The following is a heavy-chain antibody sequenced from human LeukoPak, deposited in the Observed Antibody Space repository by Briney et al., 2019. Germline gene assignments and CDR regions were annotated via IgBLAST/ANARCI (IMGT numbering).Heavy chain of an antibody. CDR2: ISYDGSNK. CDR1: GFTFSSYA. D-gene: IGHD3-3*01. Sequence: AGGSLRLSCAASGFTFSSYAMHWVRQAPGKGLEWVAVISYDGSNKYYADSVKGRFTISRDNSKNTLYLQMNSLRAEDTAVYYCAHSEWLQSFDYWGQGTLVTVSS. CDR3: AHSEWLQSFDY. V-gene: IGHV3-30-3*01. J-gene: IGHJ4*02.